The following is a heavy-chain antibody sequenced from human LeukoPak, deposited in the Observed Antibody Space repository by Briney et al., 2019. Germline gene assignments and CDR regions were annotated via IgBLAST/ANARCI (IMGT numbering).Heavy chain of an antibody. CDR3: AKRGLVGPNWFDP. D-gene: IGHD2-8*02. V-gene: IGHV3-53*01. CDR2: IYSGGST. Sequence: GGSLRLSCAASGFTVNSNYMSWVRQAPGKGLEWVSVIYSGGSTYYADSVKGRFTISRDNSKNTLYLQMNSLRAEDTAVYYCAKRGLVGPNWFDPWGQGTLVTVSS. J-gene: IGHJ5*02. CDR1: GFTVNSNY.